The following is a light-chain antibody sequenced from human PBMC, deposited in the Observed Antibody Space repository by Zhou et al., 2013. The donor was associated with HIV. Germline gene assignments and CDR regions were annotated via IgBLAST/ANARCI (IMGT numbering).Light chain of an antibody. V-gene: IGKV1-39*01. CDR3: QQSYSTSRGTWT. J-gene: IGKJ1*01. Sequence: DIQMTQSPSSLSASVGDRVTITCRASQTIINYLNWYQHKPGNAPKLLIYAASSLQGGVPSRFSGSGSGTDFTLTINSLQPEDFATYYCQQSYSTSRGTWTFGQGTKVE. CDR1: QTIINY. CDR2: AAS.